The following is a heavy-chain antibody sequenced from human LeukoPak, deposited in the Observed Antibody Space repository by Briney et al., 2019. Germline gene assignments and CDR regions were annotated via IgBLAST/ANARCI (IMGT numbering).Heavy chain of an antibody. D-gene: IGHD3-10*01. CDR3: AREFGGSASGAGY. J-gene: IGHJ4*02. Sequence: GGSLRLSCAASGFTFSFYSMNWVRQAPGKGLEWVSSMCVSSGLIYYAASMKGRFTVSRDNAKNSLYLQMNSLRAEDTAVYYCAREFGGSASGAGYWGQGTLVTVSS. V-gene: IGHV3-21*01. CDR2: MCVSSGLI. CDR1: GFTFSFYS.